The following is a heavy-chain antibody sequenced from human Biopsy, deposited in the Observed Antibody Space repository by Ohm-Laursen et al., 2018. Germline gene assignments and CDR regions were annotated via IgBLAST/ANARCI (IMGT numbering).Heavy chain of an antibody. J-gene: IGHJ4*02. Sequence: SDTLSLTCPVSGVSISSGSNYWAWIRQPPGKGLEWIGSVYHSGTTYYSPSLKSRVTISVDTSKNQLSLKVTSVTAADTAAYYCARHDGNGPFALDSWGQGTLVTVSS. D-gene: IGHD5-24*01. V-gene: IGHV4-39*01. CDR3: ARHDGNGPFALDS. CDR2: VYHSGTT. CDR1: GVSISSGSNY.